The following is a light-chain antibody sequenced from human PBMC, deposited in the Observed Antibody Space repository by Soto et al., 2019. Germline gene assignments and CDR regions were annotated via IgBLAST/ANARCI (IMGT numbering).Light chain of an antibody. Sequence: DVVMTQSPLSLVVTPGEPASISCRSSESLLHSKGNNYLDWYLQKPGQSPQLLIYFASNRASGVPDRFSGSASGTDFTLTISRVEAADVGVYYCMQALNVPLTFGGGTRVEI. J-gene: IGKJ4*01. CDR3: MQALNVPLT. CDR2: FAS. V-gene: IGKV2-28*01. CDR1: ESLLHSKGNNY.